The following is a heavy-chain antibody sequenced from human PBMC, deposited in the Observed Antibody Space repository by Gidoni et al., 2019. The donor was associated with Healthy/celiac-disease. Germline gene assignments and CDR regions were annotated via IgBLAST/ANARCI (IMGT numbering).Heavy chain of an antibody. CDR3: AGGTFPDYGGNSGYDAFDI. CDR1: GFTVSSNY. Sequence: EVQLVESGGGLIQPGGSLRLSCAASGFTVSSNYMSWVRQAPGKGLEWVSVIYSGGSTYYADSVKGRFTISRDNSKNTLYLQMNSLRAEDTAVYYCAGGTFPDYGGNSGYDAFDIWGQGTMVTVSS. D-gene: IGHD4-17*01. CDR2: IYSGGST. J-gene: IGHJ3*02. V-gene: IGHV3-53*01.